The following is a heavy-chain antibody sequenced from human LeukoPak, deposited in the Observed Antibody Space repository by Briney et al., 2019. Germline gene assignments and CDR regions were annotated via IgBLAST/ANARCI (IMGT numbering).Heavy chain of an antibody. J-gene: IGHJ6*03. D-gene: IGHD6-6*01. CDR1: GGSISSSSYY. V-gene: IGHV4-39*07. CDR2: IYTSGST. Sequence: ETLSLTCTVSGGSISSSSYYWGWIRQPPGKGLEWIGSIYTSGSTNYNPSLKSRVTISVDTSKNQFSLKLSSVTAADTAVYYCARRRAQRGIAARRNYYYYMDVWGKGTTVTVSS. CDR3: ARRRAQRGIAARRNYYYYMDV.